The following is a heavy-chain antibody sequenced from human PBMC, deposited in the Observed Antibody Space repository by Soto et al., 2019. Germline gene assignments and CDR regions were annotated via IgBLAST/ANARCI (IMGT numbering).Heavy chain of an antibody. D-gene: IGHD6-13*01. J-gene: IGHJ6*02. CDR3: ARDHSGSCYPSHGMDV. V-gene: IGHV3-74*01. Sequence: PGGSLRLSCAAXGFTFTSYWMLWVRQAPGKGLVWVSRINSDGSSTSYADPVKGRFTISRDNTKNTLYLQMNSLRAEDTAVYYCARDHSGSCYPSHGMDVWGLGTTVTVSS. CDR2: INSDGSST. CDR1: GFTFTSYW.